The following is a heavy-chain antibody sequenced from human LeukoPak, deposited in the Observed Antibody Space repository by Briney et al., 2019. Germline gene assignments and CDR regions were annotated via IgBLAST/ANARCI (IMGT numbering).Heavy chain of an antibody. V-gene: IGHV3-7*03. CDR2: IKQDGSGK. CDR3: ARGPRDYYYYGMDV. J-gene: IGHJ6*02. CDR1: GFTFRNYW. Sequence: GGSLRLSCAASGFTFRNYWMSWVRQAPGKGLEWVANIKQDGSGKLYVDSVKGRFTISRDNAKNSLDLQMNSLRAEDTAVYYCARGPRDYYYYGMDVWGQGTTVTVSS.